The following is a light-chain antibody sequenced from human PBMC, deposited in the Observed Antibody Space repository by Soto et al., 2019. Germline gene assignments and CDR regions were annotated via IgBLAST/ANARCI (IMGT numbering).Light chain of an antibody. Sequence: QSVLTQPPSASGSPGQSVTISCTGSSSDVGAYNYVSWYQQHPGKAPKFMIYEVSKRPSGVPDRFSGSKSGNTASLTVSGLQAGDEANTYCSQYPGSKKGVFVTGTKATVL. CDR3: SQYPGSKKGV. CDR2: EVS. V-gene: IGLV2-8*01. J-gene: IGLJ1*01. CDR1: SSDVGAYNY.